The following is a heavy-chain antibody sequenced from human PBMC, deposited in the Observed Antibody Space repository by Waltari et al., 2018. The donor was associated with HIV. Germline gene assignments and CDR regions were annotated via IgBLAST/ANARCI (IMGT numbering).Heavy chain of an antibody. CDR2: ISGSGGRT. V-gene: IGHV3-23*01. CDR3: ARGFDTNDGSPEY. D-gene: IGHD2-8*01. CDR1: EFTFSTYA. J-gene: IGHJ4*02. Sequence: EVQLLESGGGLVQPGESLRLSCAGSEFTFSTYAMNWVRQAPGVGVEWVASISGSGGRTYYADSVKGRFTISRDNFKDSLSLNMNNLRAEDTAVYYCARGFDTNDGSPEYWGQGTLVTVSS.